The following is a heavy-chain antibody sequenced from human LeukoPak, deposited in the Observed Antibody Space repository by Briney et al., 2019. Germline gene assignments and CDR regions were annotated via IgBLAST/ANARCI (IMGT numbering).Heavy chain of an antibody. CDR3: VREWHQLAREGYFDY. CDR2: ISYDGRNK. CDR1: GFTFSNYG. V-gene: IGHV3-30*03. J-gene: IGHJ4*02. Sequence: AGGSLRLSCAASGFTFSNYGMHWVRQAPGKGLEWVSVISYDGRNKNNADSMQGRFTISRDNSKNTLYLQMNSLRPEDTALYYCVREWHQLAREGYFDYWGQGALVTVSS. D-gene: IGHD1-1*01.